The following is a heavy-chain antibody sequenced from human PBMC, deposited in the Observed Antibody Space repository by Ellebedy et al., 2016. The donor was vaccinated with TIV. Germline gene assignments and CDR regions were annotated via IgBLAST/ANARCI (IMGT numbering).Heavy chain of an antibody. D-gene: IGHD2/OR15-2a*01. CDR1: GFTFSVSA. V-gene: IGHV3-73*01. CDR2: IRSKAKGYGA. Sequence: GESLKISCAASGFTFSVSAMHWVRQASGKGLEWVGRIRSKAKGYGAAHAASVKTRFTISRDDSKNMAYLQMNSLKREDSAVYYCAGRLAKGSTHFEYWGQGTLVTVSS. J-gene: IGHJ4*02. CDR3: AGRLAKGSTHFEY.